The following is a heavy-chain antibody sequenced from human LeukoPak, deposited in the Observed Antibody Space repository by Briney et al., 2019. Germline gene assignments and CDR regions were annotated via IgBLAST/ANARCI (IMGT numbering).Heavy chain of an antibody. CDR2: INHSGST. V-gene: IGHV4-34*01. CDR3: ARGPEEDYYGMDV. Sequence: PSETLSLTCAVYGGSFSGYYWSWIRQPPGKGLEWIGEINHSGSTNYNPSLKSRVTISVDTSKNQFSLKLSSVTAADTAVYYCARGPEEDYYGMDVWGQGTTVTVSS. CDR1: GGSFSGYY. J-gene: IGHJ6*02.